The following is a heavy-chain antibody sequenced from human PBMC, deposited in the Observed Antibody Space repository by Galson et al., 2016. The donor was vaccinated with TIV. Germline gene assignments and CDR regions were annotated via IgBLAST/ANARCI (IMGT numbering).Heavy chain of an antibody. V-gene: IGHV4-59*08. J-gene: IGHJ5*02. CDR2: IYYSGNTNY. CDR3: ARIPTPEGWFGYAWVDP. D-gene: IGHD3-10*01. CDR1: GGSVSSYH. Sequence: LSLTCSVSGGSVSSYHWSWIRQPPGKGLEWIGYIYYSGNTNYNYNPSLESRVTMSVDTSKNQFSLRLSFVTAADTAVYYCARIPTPEGWFGYAWVDPWGQGTPVTVS.